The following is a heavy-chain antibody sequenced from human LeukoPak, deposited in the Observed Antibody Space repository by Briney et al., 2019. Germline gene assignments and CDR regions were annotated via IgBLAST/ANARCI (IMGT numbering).Heavy chain of an antibody. CDR1: GGSISSSSYY. V-gene: IGHV4-39*01. D-gene: IGHD3-3*01. J-gene: IGHJ6*02. CDR2: IYYSGST. CDR3: ARQEWLLYYYGMDV. Sequence: SETLSLTCTVSGGSISSSSYYWGWIRQPPGKGLEWIGSIYYSGSTYYNPSLKSRVTISVDTSKNQFSLKLSSVTAADTAVYYCARQEWLLYYYGMDVRGQGTTVTVSS.